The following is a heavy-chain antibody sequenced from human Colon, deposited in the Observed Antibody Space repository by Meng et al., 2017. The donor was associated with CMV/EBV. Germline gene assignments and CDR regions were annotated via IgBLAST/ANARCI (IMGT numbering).Heavy chain of an antibody. J-gene: IGHJ5*02. CDR3: ARIAPRYCNSATCYNTGYDA. D-gene: IGHD2-2*02. CDR1: GGSFTVYY. CDR2: INHSGSA. V-gene: IGHV4-34*01. Sequence: SETLSLTCAVSGGSFTVYYWTWIRQPPGKGLEWIGEINHSGSANYNSSLRSRLTISVDTSKNQFSLKLTSVTAADTAVYFCARIAPRYCNSATCYNTGYDAWGQGTLVTVSS.